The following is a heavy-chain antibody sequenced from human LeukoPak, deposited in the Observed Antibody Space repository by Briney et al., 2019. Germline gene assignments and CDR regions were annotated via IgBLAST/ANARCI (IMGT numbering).Heavy chain of an antibody. CDR2: IYTSGST. Sequence: SQTLSLTCTVSGGSISSGSYYWSWIRQPAGKGLEWIGRIYTSGSTNYNPSLKSRVTISVDTSKKQFSLKLSSVTAADTAVYYCARDGVGEDWFDPWGQGTLVTVSS. V-gene: IGHV4-61*02. CDR3: ARDGVGEDWFDP. D-gene: IGHD3-10*01. J-gene: IGHJ5*02. CDR1: GGSISSGSYY.